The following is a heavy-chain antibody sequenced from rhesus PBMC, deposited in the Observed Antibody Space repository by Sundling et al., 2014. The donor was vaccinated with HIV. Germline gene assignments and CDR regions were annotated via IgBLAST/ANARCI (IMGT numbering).Heavy chain of an antibody. V-gene: IGHV3-178*02. J-gene: IGHJ4*01. CDR1: GFTFSDYY. Sequence: EVQLVESGGGLAKPGGSLRLSCAASGFTFSDYYMDWVRQAPGKGLEWVSRISSGGDNTWYADSVKARFTISRENAKNTLYLQMDGLRAEDTAVYYCAKGGYSYGWGYFDYWGQGVLVTVSS. D-gene: IGHD5-12*01. CDR3: AKGGYSYGWGYFDY. CDR2: ISSGGDNT.